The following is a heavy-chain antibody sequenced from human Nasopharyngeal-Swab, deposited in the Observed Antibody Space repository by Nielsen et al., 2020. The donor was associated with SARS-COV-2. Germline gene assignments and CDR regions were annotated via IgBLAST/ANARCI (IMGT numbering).Heavy chain of an antibody. Sequence: ASVKVSCKASGYTFTDYYIYWLRQAPGQGLEWMGWMNPNSGNTGYAQKFQGRVTMTRNTSISTAYMELSSLRSEDTAVYYCARVGDSSGYYYDDAFDIWGQGTMVTVSS. CDR3: ARVGDSSGYYYDDAFDI. J-gene: IGHJ3*02. V-gene: IGHV1-8*02. CDR2: MNPNSGNT. D-gene: IGHD3-22*01. CDR1: GYTFTDYY.